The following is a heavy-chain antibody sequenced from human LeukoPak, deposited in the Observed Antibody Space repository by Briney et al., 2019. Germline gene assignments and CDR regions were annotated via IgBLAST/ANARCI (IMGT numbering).Heavy chain of an antibody. V-gene: IGHV1-2*02. CDR2: INPNSGGT. CDR1: GYTFTGYY. Sequence: ASVTVSCKASGYTFTGYYMHWVRQAPGQGLEWMGWINPNSGGTNYAQKFQGRVTMTRDTSISTAYMELSRLRSDDTAVYYCAREDNWNGGAFDIWGQGTMVTVSS. D-gene: IGHD1-20*01. J-gene: IGHJ3*02. CDR3: AREDNWNGGAFDI.